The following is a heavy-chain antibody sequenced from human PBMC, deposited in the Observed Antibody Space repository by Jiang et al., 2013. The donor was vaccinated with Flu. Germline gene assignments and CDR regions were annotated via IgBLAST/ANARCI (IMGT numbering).Heavy chain of an antibody. Sequence: LLKPSETLSLTCAVYGGSFSGYYWGWIRQPPGKGLEWIGEINHSGSTNYNPSLKSRVTISVDTSKNQFSLKLSSVTAADTAVYYCAIPAYCGGDCYGGYFDLWGRGTLVTVSS. J-gene: IGHJ2*01. CDR3: AIPAYCGGDCYGGYFDL. V-gene: IGHV4-34*01. D-gene: IGHD2-21*02. CDR2: INHSGST. CDR1: GGSFSGYY.